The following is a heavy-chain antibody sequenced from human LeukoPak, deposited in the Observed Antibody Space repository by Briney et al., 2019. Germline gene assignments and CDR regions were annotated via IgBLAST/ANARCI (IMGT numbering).Heavy chain of an antibody. CDR3: ARHGPDYGDYLCYDY. V-gene: IGHV5-51*01. D-gene: IGHD4-17*01. Sequence: GESLQISCKGSGYSFTSYWIGWVRQMPGKGLEWMGIIYPGDSDTRYSPSFQGQVTISADKSISTAYLQWSSLKASDTAMYYCARHGPDYGDYLCYDYWGQGTLVAVSS. J-gene: IGHJ4*02. CDR2: IYPGDSDT. CDR1: GYSFTSYW.